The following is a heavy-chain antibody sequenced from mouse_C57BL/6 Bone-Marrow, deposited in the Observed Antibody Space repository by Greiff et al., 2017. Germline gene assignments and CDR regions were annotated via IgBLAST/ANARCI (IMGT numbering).Heavy chain of an antibody. V-gene: IGHV1-82*01. CDR1: GYAFSSSW. J-gene: IGHJ3*01. Sequence: QVQLQQSGPELVKPGASVKISCKASGYAFSSSWMNWVKQRPGKGLEWIGRIYPGDGDTNYNGKFKGKATLTADKSSSTAYMQLSSLTSEDSAVYFCAREFADYYGSSLAYWGQGTLVTVSA. CDR2: IYPGDGDT. CDR3: AREFADYYGSSLAY. D-gene: IGHD1-1*01.